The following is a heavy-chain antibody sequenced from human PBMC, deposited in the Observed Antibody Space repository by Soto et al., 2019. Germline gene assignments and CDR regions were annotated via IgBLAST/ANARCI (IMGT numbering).Heavy chain of an antibody. CDR1: GFIFSGHL. J-gene: IGHJ4*02. V-gene: IGHV3-7*01. CDR3: ARLYGSVSTFDY. CDR2: IKPDGSDK. Sequence: GGSLRVSCGTSGFIFSGHLMTWVRQAPGKGLEWVADIKPDGSDKHYVDSVKGRFTISRDNAEHSLYLQMSSLRAEDTAVYYCARLYGSVSTFDYWGQGTLVTVSS. D-gene: IGHD6-25*01.